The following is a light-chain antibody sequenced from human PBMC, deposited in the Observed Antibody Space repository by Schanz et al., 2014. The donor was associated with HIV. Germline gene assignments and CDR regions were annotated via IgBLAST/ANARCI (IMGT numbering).Light chain of an antibody. J-gene: IGLJ3*02. CDR2: DVD. CDR1: SSDIGGYNY. CDR3: GSYKSASSPWV. V-gene: IGLV2-14*03. Sequence: QSALTQPASVSGSPGQSITISCTGTSSDIGGYNYVSWYQQHPGKAPKLILYDVDNRPAGVSNRFSGSKSGNTASLTISGLRAEDEASYYCGSYKSASSPWVFGGGTKLT.